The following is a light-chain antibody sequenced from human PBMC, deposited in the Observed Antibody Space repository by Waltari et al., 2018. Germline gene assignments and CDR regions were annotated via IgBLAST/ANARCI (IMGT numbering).Light chain of an antibody. J-gene: IGKJ2*01. CDR3: QQYNDWHT. V-gene: IGKV3-15*01. Sequence: ETLMTQSPATLSVSPGDRATLSCRASQSVRSNLAWYQQRPGQAPRLLIYGASTRATDIPARFSGSGSGTEFTLTISSLQSEDFAVYYCQQYNDWHTFGQGTKLEIK. CDR2: GAS. CDR1: QSVRSN.